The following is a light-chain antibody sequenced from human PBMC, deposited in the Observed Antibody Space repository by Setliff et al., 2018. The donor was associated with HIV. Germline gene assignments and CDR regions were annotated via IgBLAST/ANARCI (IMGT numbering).Light chain of an antibody. CDR2: EVS. CDR3: TSYTTSNTITRV. J-gene: IGLJ1*01. CDR1: TSDVGGYNF. Sequence: QSVLTQPRSVSGSPRQSVTISCTGTTSDVGGYNFVSWYQQHPGKAPKLMISEVSNRPSGVSNRFSGSKSGNTASLTISGLQADDEADYYCTSYTTSNTITRVFGTGTKVTVL. V-gene: IGLV2-14*01.